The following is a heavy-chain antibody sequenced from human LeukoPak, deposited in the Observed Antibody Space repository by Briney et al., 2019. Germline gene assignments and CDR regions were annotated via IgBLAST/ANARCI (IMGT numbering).Heavy chain of an antibody. CDR2: IDHSGST. Sequence: SETLSLTCAVSGGSFSSYYWSWIRQPPGKGLEWIGEIDHSGSTNYNPSLKSRVTISVDTSKSQFSLQLSSVTAADTAVYYCARNFPYSKLDYWGQGTLVTISS. D-gene: IGHD6-13*01. V-gene: IGHV4-34*01. J-gene: IGHJ4*02. CDR3: ARNFPYSKLDY. CDR1: GGSFSSYY.